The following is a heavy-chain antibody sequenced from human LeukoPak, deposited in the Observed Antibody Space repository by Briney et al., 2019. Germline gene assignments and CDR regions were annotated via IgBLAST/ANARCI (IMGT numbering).Heavy chain of an antibody. V-gene: IGHV4-34*01. CDR2: INHSGST. CDR3: ARSWGETTVTTFDY. CDR1: GGSFSGYY. J-gene: IGHJ4*02. D-gene: IGHD4-17*01. Sequence: PSETLSLTCAVYGGSFSGYYWSWIRQPPGKGLEWIGEINHSGSTNYNPSLKSRVTISVDTSKNQFSLKLSSATAADTAVYYCARSWGETTVTTFDYWGQGTLVTVSS.